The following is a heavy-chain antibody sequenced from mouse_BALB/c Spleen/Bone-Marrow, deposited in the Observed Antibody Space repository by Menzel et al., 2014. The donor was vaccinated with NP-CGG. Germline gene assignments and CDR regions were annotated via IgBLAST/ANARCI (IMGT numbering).Heavy chain of an antibody. Sequence: EGHLVESGGDLVKPGGSLKLSCAASGFTFSNYDMSWGRQTPEKRLEWVATISSGGYYSYYPDSVKGRFTISRDNAKNTLYLQMSSLRSEDTAMYYCATGDYGAWFACWGQGTLVTVSS. J-gene: IGHJ3*01. V-gene: IGHV5-9-3*01. CDR2: ISSGGYYS. D-gene: IGHD2-4*01. CDR1: GFTFSNYD. CDR3: ATGDYGAWFAC.